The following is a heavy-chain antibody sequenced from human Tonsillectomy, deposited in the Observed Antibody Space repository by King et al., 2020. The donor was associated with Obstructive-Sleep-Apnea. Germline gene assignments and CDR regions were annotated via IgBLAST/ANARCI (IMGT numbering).Heavy chain of an antibody. Sequence: VQLVESGGGLVKPGGSLRLSCAASGFTFSSYSMNWVRQAPGKGLEWVSSISSSSSYIYYADSVKGRFTISRDNAKNSLYLQMNSLRAEDTAVYYCARGPYDILTAYYLIDYWGKGTLVTVSS. CDR3: ARGPYDILTAYYLIDY. J-gene: IGHJ4*02. D-gene: IGHD3-9*01. CDR1: GFTFSSYS. CDR2: ISSSSSYI. V-gene: IGHV3-21*01.